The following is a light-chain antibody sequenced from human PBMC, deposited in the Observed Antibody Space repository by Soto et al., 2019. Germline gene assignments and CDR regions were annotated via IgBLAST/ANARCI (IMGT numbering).Light chain of an antibody. Sequence: DIRMTQSPSTLSGSVGDRVTITCRASQTISSWLAWYQQKPGKAPKLLIYKASTLKSGVQSRFSGSGSGTEFTLTIRSLQPDDFATYYCKHYNSYSEAFGQGTKVDIK. CDR2: KAS. CDR1: QTISSW. V-gene: IGKV1-5*03. CDR3: KHYNSYSEA. J-gene: IGKJ1*01.